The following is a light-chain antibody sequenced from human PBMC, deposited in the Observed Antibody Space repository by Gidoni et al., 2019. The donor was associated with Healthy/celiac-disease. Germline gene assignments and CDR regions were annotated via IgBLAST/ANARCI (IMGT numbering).Light chain of an antibody. V-gene: IGKV3-11*01. CDR2: DAS. Sequence: EIVLTQSPATLPLSQGERTTRPCRASQSVSRYLAWYQQKPGQAPRLLIYDASNRATGIPARFSGSGSGTDFTLTISSLEPEDFAVYYCQQRSNWPPRLTFGGGTKVEIK. CDR1: QSVSRY. CDR3: QQRSNWPPRLT. J-gene: IGKJ4*01.